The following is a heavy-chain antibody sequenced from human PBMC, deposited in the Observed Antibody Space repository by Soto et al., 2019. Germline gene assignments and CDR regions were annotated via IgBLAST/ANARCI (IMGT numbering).Heavy chain of an antibody. CDR1: GGSFSGYY. Sequence: SETLSLTCAVYGGSFSGYYWSWIRQPPGKGLEWIGEINHSGSTNYNPSLKSRVTISVDTSKNQFSLKLSSVTAADTAVYYCARGRNVLRFLEWLNGNLDYWGQGTLVTVSS. V-gene: IGHV4-34*01. J-gene: IGHJ4*02. CDR2: INHSGST. D-gene: IGHD3-3*01. CDR3: ARGRNVLRFLEWLNGNLDY.